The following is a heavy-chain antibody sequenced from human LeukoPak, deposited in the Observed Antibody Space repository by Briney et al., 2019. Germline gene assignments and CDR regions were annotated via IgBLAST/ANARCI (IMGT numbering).Heavy chain of an antibody. CDR3: AKLTIGYCSGGSCYATYGAFDI. D-gene: IGHD2-15*01. Sequence: GGSLRLSCAASGFTFSSYSMSWVRQAPGKGLEWVSAISGSGGSTYYADSVKGRFTISRDNSKNTLYLQMNSLRAEDTAVYYCAKLTIGYCSGGSCYATYGAFDIWGQGTMVTVSS. CDR1: GFTFSSYS. J-gene: IGHJ3*02. CDR2: ISGSGGST. V-gene: IGHV3-23*01.